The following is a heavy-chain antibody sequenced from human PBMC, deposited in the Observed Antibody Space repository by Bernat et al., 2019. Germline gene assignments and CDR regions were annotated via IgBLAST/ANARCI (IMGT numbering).Heavy chain of an antibody. CDR3: AGRWGPGGVFETPSHPQYGVDV. CDR2: INHSGST. D-gene: IGHD3-16*01. Sequence: QVQLQQWGAGLLKPSETLSLTCAVYGGSFSGYYWSWIRQPPGKGLEWIGEINHSGSTNYNPSLKSRVTISVEPAKNQYSRKLGDVTAEDAAGYCGAGRWGPGGVFETPSHPQYGVDVWGQGTPVTVSS. CDR1: GGSFSGYY. J-gene: IGHJ6*02. V-gene: IGHV4-34*01.